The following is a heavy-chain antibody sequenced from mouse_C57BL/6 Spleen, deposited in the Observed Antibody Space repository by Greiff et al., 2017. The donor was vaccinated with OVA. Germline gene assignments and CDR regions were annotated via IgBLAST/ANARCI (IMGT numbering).Heavy chain of an antibody. CDR2: IYPRSGNT. V-gene: IGHV1-81*01. Sequence: QVQLKQSGAELARPGASVKLSCKASGYTFTSYGISWVKQRTGQGLEWIGEIYPRSGNTYYNEKFKGKATLTADKSSSTAYMELRSLTSEDSAVYFCGRGGDYDGYYYAMDYWGQGTSVTVSS. D-gene: IGHD2-4*01. CDR1: GYTFTSYG. J-gene: IGHJ4*01. CDR3: GRGGDYDGYYYAMDY.